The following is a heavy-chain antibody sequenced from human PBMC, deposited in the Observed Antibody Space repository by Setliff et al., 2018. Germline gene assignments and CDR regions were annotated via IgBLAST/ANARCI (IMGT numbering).Heavy chain of an antibody. CDR3: ARDRSPDY. CDR2: IKQDGSEK. V-gene: IGHV3-7*03. J-gene: IGHJ4*02. Sequence: GGSLRLSCAASGLTFSSYWMSWVRQAPGKGLEWVANIKQDGSEKYYVDSVKGRFTISRDNAKNSLYLQMNSLRAEDTAVYYCARDRSPDYWGQGTLVTVSS. CDR1: GLTFSSYW.